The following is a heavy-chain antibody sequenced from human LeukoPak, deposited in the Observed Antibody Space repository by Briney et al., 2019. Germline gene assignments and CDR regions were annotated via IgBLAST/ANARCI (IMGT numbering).Heavy chain of an antibody. CDR2: ISSDSSYI. CDR3: ARDPNVLGITPYYFDF. J-gene: IGHJ4*02. D-gene: IGHD3-10*02. V-gene: IGHV3-21*01. CDR1: GFTFSDYT. Sequence: PGGSLRLSCAASGFTFSDYTMTWVRQAPGKGLEWVASISSDSSYIDYADSVKGRFTISRDNAKNSLFLKTDTLRGDDTGIYYCARDPNVLGITPYYFDFWGQGTLVTVSS.